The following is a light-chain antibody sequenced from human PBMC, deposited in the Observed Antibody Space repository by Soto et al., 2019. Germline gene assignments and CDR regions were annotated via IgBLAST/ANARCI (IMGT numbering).Light chain of an antibody. CDR2: DAY. V-gene: IGKV1-27*01. Sequence: DIQMTQSPSSLSASVGDRVTITCRASQGISNYLAWYQQKPGKVPKLLISDAYTLQSGVPSRFSGGGSGTDFTLTISSLQPEDVATYYCQNYKSAPLLTFGPGTKVDLK. J-gene: IGKJ3*01. CDR1: QGISNY. CDR3: QNYKSAPLLT.